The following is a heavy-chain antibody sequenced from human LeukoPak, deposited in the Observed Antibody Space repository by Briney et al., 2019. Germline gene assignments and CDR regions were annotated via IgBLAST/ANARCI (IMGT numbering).Heavy chain of an antibody. V-gene: IGHV4-4*07. CDR3: ARDPLERSSRYGSGSSHYYYYMDV. Sequence: SETLSLTCTVSGGSISSYYWTWIRQPAGKGLEWIGRIYTSGSTNYNPSLKSRVTMSVDTSKNQFSLKLSSVTAADTVVYYCARDPLERSSRYGSGSSHYYYYMDVWGKGTTVTVSS. CDR2: IYTSGST. D-gene: IGHD3-10*01. J-gene: IGHJ6*03. CDR1: GGSISSYY.